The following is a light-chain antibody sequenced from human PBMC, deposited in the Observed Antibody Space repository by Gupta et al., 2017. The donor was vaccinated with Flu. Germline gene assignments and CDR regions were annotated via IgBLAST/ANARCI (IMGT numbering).Light chain of an antibody. Sequence: QSVLTQPPSVSGAPGQRVTISCTGSSSNIGAGFDVHWYQQLPGTAPKLLIYGNSNRPSGVPDRFSGSKSGTSASLAITGLQAEDEADYYCQSCDSGVVFGGGTKLTVL. J-gene: IGLJ2*01. CDR2: GNS. CDR3: QSCDSGVV. CDR1: SSNIGAGFD. V-gene: IGLV1-40*01.